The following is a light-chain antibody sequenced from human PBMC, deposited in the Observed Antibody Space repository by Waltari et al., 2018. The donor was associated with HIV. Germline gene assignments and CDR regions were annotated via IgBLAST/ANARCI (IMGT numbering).Light chain of an antibody. J-gene: IGKJ1*01. Sequence: EIVMTQSPATLSVSPGERATLSCRASQSVSSNLAWYQQKPGQAPRLLIYGSSTRATGSPARFRGSGSGTEFTLTISSLQSEDFAVYYCQQYNKWPETFGQGTKVEIK. CDR2: GSS. CDR3: QQYNKWPET. CDR1: QSVSSN. V-gene: IGKV3-15*01.